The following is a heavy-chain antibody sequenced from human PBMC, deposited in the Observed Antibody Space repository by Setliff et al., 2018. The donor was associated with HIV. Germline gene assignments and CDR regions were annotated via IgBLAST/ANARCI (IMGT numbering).Heavy chain of an antibody. V-gene: IGHV1-69*13. J-gene: IGHJ2*01. Sequence: SVKVSCKASGGTFSNYAISWVRQAPGQGLEWMGGIIPIFGSTKYAQKFQDRVTITADESTYTADMELSSLRSEDTAVYYCARDDHYYDSGSFYSDWYFDLWGRGTLVTVPQ. CDR3: ARDDHYYDSGSFYSDWYFDL. CDR2: IIPIFGST. CDR1: GGTFSNYA. D-gene: IGHD3-10*01.